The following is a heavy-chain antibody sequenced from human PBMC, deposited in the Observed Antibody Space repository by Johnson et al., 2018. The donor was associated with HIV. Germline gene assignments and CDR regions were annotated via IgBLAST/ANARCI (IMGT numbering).Heavy chain of an antibody. CDR3: AGGYGSGSGDAFDI. J-gene: IGHJ3*02. CDR2: IWYDGSNK. D-gene: IGHD3-10*01. CDR1: GFTFSSYA. Sequence: QVQLVESGGGVVQPGRSLRLSCAASGFTFSSYAIHWVRQAPAKGLEWVAVIWYDGSNKYYADSVKGRFTISRDNAKNSLYLQMNSLRAEDTAGYYCAGGYGSGSGDAFDIWGQGTMVTVSS. V-gene: IGHV3-33*03.